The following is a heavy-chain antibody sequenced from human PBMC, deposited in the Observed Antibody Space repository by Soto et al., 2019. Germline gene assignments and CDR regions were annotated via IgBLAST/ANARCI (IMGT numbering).Heavy chain of an antibody. D-gene: IGHD3-22*01. CDR3: ARDHWWYYYDSSGPKNWFDP. J-gene: IGHJ5*02. CDR2: IYYSGST. Sequence: SETLSLTCTVSGGSISSGDYYWSWIRQPPGKGLEWIGYIYYSGSTYYNPSLKSRVTISVDTSKNQFSLKLSSVTAADTAVYYCARDHWWYYYDSSGPKNWFDPWGQGILVTVSS. V-gene: IGHV4-30-4*01. CDR1: GGSISSGDYY.